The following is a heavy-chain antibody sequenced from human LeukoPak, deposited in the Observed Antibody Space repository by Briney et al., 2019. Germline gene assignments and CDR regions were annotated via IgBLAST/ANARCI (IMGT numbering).Heavy chain of an antibody. Sequence: GASVKVSCKASGYTFTSYYMHWVRQAPGQGLEWMGIINPSGGSTSYAQKFQGRVTMTTDTSTSTAYMELRSLRSDDTAVYYCARLGASLGYCSGSSCYDDYWGQGTLVTVSS. J-gene: IGHJ4*02. D-gene: IGHD2-15*01. CDR3: ARLGASLGYCSGSSCYDDY. CDR2: INPSGGST. CDR1: GYTFTSYY. V-gene: IGHV1-46*01.